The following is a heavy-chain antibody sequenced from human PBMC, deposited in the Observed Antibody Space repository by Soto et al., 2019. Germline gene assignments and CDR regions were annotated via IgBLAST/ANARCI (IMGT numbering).Heavy chain of an antibody. CDR1: GFTFSTYS. CDR2: ISDNSSVI. V-gene: IGHV3-48*02. J-gene: IGHJ4*02. D-gene: IGHD2-8*01. CDR3: ARDRDAYCSKGICSGPYFDY. Sequence: GGSLRLSCAASGFTFSTYSINWVRQAPGKGLEWISYISDNSSVIYYADAGKGRFTISRDNAKNSLYLQMNRLRDEDTAVYYCARDRDAYCSKGICSGPYFDYWGQGTLVTVSS.